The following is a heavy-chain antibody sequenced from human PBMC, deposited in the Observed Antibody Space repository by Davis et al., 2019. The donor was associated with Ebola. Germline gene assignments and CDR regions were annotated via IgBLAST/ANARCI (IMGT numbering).Heavy chain of an antibody. CDR1: GGSISSYY. Sequence: MPSEILSLTCTVSGGSISSYYWSWIRQPPGKGLEWIGYIYYSGSTNYNPSLKSRVTISVDTSKNQFSLKLSSVTAADTAVYYCARRDGSSGWYNYYGMDVWGQGTTVTVSS. CDR2: IYYSGST. D-gene: IGHD6-19*01. CDR3: ARRDGSSGWYNYYGMDV. J-gene: IGHJ6*02. V-gene: IGHV4-59*01.